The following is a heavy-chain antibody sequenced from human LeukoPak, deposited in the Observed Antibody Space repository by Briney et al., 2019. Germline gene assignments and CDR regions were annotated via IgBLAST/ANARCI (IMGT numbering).Heavy chain of an antibody. Sequence: SVKVSCTASGGTFSSYAISWVRQAPGQGLEWMGRIIPILGITNYAQKFQGRVTITADKSTSTAYMELSSLRSDDTAVYYCARDPSGGYVPYFDYWGQGTLVTVSS. D-gene: IGHD3-16*01. CDR3: ARDPSGGYVPYFDY. CDR2: IIPILGIT. J-gene: IGHJ4*02. CDR1: GGTFSSYA. V-gene: IGHV1-69*04.